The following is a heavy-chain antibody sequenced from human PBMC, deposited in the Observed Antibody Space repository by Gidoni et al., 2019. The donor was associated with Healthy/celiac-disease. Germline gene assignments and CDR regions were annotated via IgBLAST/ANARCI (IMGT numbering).Heavy chain of an antibody. CDR1: GLPFRSYS. CDR2: ISSSSSYI. Sequence: EVQLVESGGGLVKPGGSVRLSWAASGLPFRSYSMNWVRQAPGKGLEWVSSISSSSSYIYYADSVKGRFTISRDNAKNSLYLQMNSLRAEDTAVYYCARGSGSYPTGYWGQGTLVTVSS. CDR3: ARGSGSYPTGY. J-gene: IGHJ4*02. D-gene: IGHD1-26*01. V-gene: IGHV3-21*01.